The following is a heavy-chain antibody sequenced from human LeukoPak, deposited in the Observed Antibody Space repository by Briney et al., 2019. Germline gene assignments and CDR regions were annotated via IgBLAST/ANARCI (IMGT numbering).Heavy chain of an antibody. CDR1: GFTFSSYW. CDR2: INGDGSDT. J-gene: IGHJ4*02. Sequence: GGSLRLSCAASGFTFSSYWMHWVRQAPGKGPVWVSRINGDGSDTSHADSAKGRFTISRDNAKNTLYLQMNSLRAEDTAVYYRAWGATTLDYWGQGTLVTVSS. V-gene: IGHV3-74*01. CDR3: AWGATTLDY. D-gene: IGHD1-26*01.